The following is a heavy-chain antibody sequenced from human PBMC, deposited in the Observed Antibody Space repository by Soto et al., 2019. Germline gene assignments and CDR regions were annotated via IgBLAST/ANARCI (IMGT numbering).Heavy chain of an antibody. V-gene: IGHV1-18*04. D-gene: IGHD4-17*01. J-gene: IGHJ5*02. Sequence: ASVKVSCKASGYTFTRYCISWVRQAPGQGPEWMGWISAYNGNTNYAQKLQGRVTMTTDTSTSTAYMELRSLRSDDTAVYYCARDQAPYGGNPNWFGPWGQGTLVTVSS. CDR2: ISAYNGNT. CDR1: GYTFTRYC. CDR3: ARDQAPYGGNPNWFGP.